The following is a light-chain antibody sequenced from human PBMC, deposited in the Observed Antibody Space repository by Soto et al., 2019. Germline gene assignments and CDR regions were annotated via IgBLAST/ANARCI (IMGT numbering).Light chain of an antibody. V-gene: IGLV2-14*01. CDR1: SSDVGGYNF. J-gene: IGLJ1*01. Sequence: QSVLTQPASVSGSPGQSITISCTGTSSDVGGYNFVSWFQHRPGKAPKVMIYEVSNRPSGVSNRFSGSKSGNTASLTISGLQAEDEADYYCTSYTSSSIFYVFGTGTKVPS. CDR2: EVS. CDR3: TSYTSSSIFYV.